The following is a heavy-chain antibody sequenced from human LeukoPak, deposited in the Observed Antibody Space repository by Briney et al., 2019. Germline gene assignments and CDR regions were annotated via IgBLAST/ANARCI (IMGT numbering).Heavy chain of an antibody. CDR1: GDSVSSNSAA. D-gene: IGHD5-18*01. CDR3: AREADTTMAAAFDI. Sequence: QTLSLTCAISGDSVSSNSAAWNWVRQSPSRGLEWLGRTYYRSKWYNDYAVSVKSLITINPDTSKNQCSLHLNSVTPEDTAVYYCAREADTTMAAAFDIWGQGTMVTVSS. V-gene: IGHV6-1*01. J-gene: IGHJ3*02. CDR2: TYYRSKWYN.